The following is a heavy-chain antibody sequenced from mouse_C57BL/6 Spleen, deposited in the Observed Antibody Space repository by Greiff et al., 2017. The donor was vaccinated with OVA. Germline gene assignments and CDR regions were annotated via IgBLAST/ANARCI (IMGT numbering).Heavy chain of an antibody. V-gene: IGHV1-53*01. CDR2: INPSNGGT. J-gene: IGHJ1*03. CDR3: ASRSTFSYFDV. D-gene: IGHD2-1*01. Sequence: QVQLQQSGTELVTPGASVKLSCTASGYTFTSYWMHWVKQRPGQGLEWLGNINPSNGGTNYTEKFKSKATLTVDKSSSTAYMQLSSLTSEDSAVYYCASRSTFSYFDVWGTGTTVTVSS. CDR1: GYTFTSYW.